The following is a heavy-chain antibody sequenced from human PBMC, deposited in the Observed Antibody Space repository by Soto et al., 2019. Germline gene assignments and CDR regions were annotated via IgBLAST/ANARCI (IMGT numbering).Heavy chain of an antibody. D-gene: IGHD1-26*01. CDR1: GFAFNSYS. CDR3: AREWGVYFDS. J-gene: IGHJ4*02. V-gene: IGHV3-48*02. Sequence: GGSLRLSCAASGFAFNSYSMDWVRQAPGKGLEWLAYIHSSSNTIYYADAVKGRFTISRDNAKSSLFLEMNSLRDEDTAVYYCAREWGVYFDSWGQGTLVTVSS. CDR2: IHSSSNTI.